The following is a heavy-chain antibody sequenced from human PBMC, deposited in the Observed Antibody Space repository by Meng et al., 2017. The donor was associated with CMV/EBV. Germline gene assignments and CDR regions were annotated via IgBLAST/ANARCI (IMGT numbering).Heavy chain of an antibody. CDR2: INPSGGST. Sequence: GESLKISCAASGFTFSSYGMHWVRQAPGQGLEWMGIINPSGGSTSYAQKFQGRVTMTRDTSTSTVYMELSSLRSEDTAVYYCARPTNYCSSTSCFLNGMDVWGQGTTVTVSS. CDR3: ARPTNYCSSTSCFLNGMDV. J-gene: IGHJ6*02. CDR1: GFTFSSYG. V-gene: IGHV1-46*01. D-gene: IGHD2-2*01.